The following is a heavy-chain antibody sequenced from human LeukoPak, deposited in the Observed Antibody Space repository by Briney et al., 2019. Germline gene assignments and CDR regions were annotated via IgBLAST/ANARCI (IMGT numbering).Heavy chain of an antibody. J-gene: IGHJ2*01. D-gene: IGHD4-17*01. CDR1: GFTFSNYA. V-gene: IGHV3-23*01. Sequence: GGSLRLSCAASGFTFSNYAMRWVRQAPGKGLEWVSGISGSGDSTYYADSVKGRFTISRDNAKNSLYLQMNSLRAEDTALYYCARVGYGDYYWYFDLWGRGTLVTVSS. CDR2: ISGSGDST. CDR3: ARVGYGDYYWYFDL.